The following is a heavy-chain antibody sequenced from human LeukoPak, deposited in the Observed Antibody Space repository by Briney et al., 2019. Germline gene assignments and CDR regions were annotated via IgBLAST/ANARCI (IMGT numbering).Heavy chain of an antibody. CDR1: GYTFTSYA. V-gene: IGHV1-8*03. J-gene: IGHJ6*03. D-gene: IGHD6-13*01. CDR3: AREARIAAAGTYYYYYYMDV. Sequence: ASVKVSCKASGYTFTSYAMNWVRQATGQGLEWMGWMNPNSGNAGYAQKFQGRVTITRNTSISTAYMELSSLRSEDTAVYYCAREARIAAAGTYYYYYYMDVWGKGTTVTVSS. CDR2: MNPNSGNA.